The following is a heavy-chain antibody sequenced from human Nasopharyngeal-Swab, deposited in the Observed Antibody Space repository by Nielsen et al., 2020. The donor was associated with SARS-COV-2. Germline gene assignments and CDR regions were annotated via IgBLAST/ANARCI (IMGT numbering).Heavy chain of an antibody. CDR3: TRGGIVGPPELGMDV. J-gene: IGHJ6*02. Sequence: LSLTCAASGFTFSGSAMHWVRQASGKGLEWVGRIRSKANSYATAYAASVKGRFTISRDDSKNTAYLQMNSLKTEDTAVYYCTRGGIVGPPELGMDVWGQGTTVTVSS. CDR2: IRSKANSYAT. CDR1: GFTFSGSA. D-gene: IGHD1-26*01. V-gene: IGHV3-73*01.